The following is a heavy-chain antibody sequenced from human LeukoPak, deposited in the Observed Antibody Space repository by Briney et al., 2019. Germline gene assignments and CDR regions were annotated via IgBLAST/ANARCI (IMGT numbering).Heavy chain of an antibody. CDR1: GGTFSSYA. V-gene: IGHV1-69*04. Sequence: ASVKVSCKASGGTFSSYAISWVRQAPGQGLEWMGRIIPILGIANYAQKFQGRATITADKSTSTAYMELSSLRSEDTAVYYCATTIFGVVSSRDRYFDYWGQGTLVTVSS. D-gene: IGHD3-3*01. CDR3: ATTIFGVVSSRDRYFDY. J-gene: IGHJ4*02. CDR2: IIPILGIA.